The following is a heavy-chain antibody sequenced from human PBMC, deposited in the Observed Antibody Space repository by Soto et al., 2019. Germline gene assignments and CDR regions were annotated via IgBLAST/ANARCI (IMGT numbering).Heavy chain of an antibody. CDR1: GYSFSTYD. Sequence: LLLQSGAELKKPGASVKISCKASGYSFSTYDISWLRQAPGQGPEWMGRISPKNGNTNYAQSFQDRVTMTADTSSSTAYMELRGQRSDDTANYYCATSYDTGFDPWGQGTLVTVSS. D-gene: IGHD3-9*01. CDR2: ISPKNGNT. CDR3: ATSYDTGFDP. V-gene: IGHV1-18*04. J-gene: IGHJ5*02.